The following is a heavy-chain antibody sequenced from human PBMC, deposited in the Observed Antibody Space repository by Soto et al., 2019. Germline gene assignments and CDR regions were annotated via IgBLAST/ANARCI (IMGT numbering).Heavy chain of an antibody. D-gene: IGHD2-15*01. J-gene: IGHJ4*02. CDR3: TLGGGGNDY. V-gene: IGHV4-4*02. CDR1: GDSISSSNW. CDR2: IYHGGSL. Sequence: QVQLQESGPGLVKPSGTLSLTCVVSGDSISSSNWCSWVRQSPGKGLEWIGEIYHGGSLNYNPSLKSRLTISVDTSKNQFSLKLTSVTAADTAMYYCTLGGGGNDYWGQGTLVTVSS.